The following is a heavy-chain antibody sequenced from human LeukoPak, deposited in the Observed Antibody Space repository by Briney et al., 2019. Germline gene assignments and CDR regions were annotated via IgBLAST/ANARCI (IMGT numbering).Heavy chain of an antibody. D-gene: IGHD6-6*01. CDR1: GYTFTGYY. V-gene: IGHV1-2*02. CDR2: INPNSGGT. Sequence: ASVKVSCKASGYTFTGYYMHWVRQAPGRGLEWMGWINPNSGGTNYAQKFQGRVTMTRDTSISTAYMELSRLRSDDTAVYYCARGGHIIAARLYYFDYWGQGTLVTVSS. J-gene: IGHJ4*02. CDR3: ARGGHIIAARLYYFDY.